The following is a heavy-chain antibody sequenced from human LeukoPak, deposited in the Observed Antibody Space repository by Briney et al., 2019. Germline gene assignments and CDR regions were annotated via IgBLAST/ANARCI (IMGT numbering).Heavy chain of an antibody. V-gene: IGHV1-69*13. D-gene: IGHD2-2*01. CDR2: IIPIFGTA. J-gene: IGHJ5*02. CDR1: GGTFSSYA. CDR3: ARYCSSTSCYGDWFDP. Sequence: ASVKVSCKASGGTFSSYAISWVRQAPGQGLEWMGGIIPIFGTANYAQKFQGRVTITADESTSTAYMELSSLRSDDTAVYYCARYCSSTSCYGDWFDPWGQGTLVTVSS.